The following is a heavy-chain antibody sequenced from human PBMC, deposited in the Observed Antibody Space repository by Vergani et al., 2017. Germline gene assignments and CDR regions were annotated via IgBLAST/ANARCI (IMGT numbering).Heavy chain of an antibody. D-gene: IGHD6-13*01. CDR1: GYTFTSYY. J-gene: IGHJ6*03. CDR2: INPSGGST. CDR3: AASLWQLDYYYYYMDV. Sequence: QVQLVQSGAEVKKPGASVKVSCKASGYTFTSYYMHWVRQAPGQGLEWMGIINPSGGSTSYAQKFQGRVTMTRDTSTSTVYMELSSLRSEDTAVYYCAASLWQLDYYYYYMDVWGKGTTVTVSS. V-gene: IGHV1-46*01.